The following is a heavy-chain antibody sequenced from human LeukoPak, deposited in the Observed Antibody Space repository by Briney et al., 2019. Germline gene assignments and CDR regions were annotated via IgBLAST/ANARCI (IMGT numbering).Heavy chain of an antibody. J-gene: IGHJ4*02. CDR2: IYHSGST. Sequence: SQTLSLTCAVSGGSISSGGYSWSWIRQPPGKGLEWIGYIYHSGSTYYNPSLKSRVTISVDRSKNQFSLKLSSVTAADTAVYYCARGHSSSWYDYWGQGTLVTVSS. V-gene: IGHV4-30-2*01. CDR3: ARGHSSSWYDY. D-gene: IGHD6-13*01. CDR1: GGSISSGGYS.